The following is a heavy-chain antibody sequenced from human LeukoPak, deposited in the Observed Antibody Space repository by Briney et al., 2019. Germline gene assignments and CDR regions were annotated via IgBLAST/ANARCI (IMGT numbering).Heavy chain of an antibody. CDR1: GFTFSSYW. CDR2: IKQDGSEK. D-gene: IGHD3-10*01. Sequence: PGGSLRLSCAASGFTFSSYWMSWVRQAPGKGLEWVANIKQDGSEKYYVDSVKGRFTISRDNSKNTLYLQMNIVTAEDTALYYCVKDAGFYYSSGSPDYWGQGTLVTVSS. J-gene: IGHJ4*02. CDR3: VKDAGFYYSSGSPDY. V-gene: IGHV3-7*01.